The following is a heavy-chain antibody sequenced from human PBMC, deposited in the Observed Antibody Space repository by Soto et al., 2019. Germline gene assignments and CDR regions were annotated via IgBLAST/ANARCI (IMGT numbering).Heavy chain of an antibody. CDR1: GFTFSSYA. CDR2: ISYDGSNK. CDR3: ARGEDIVLMVYATGGMDV. Sequence: PGGSLRLSCAASGFTFSSYAMHWVRQAPGKGLEWVAVISYDGSNKYYADSVKGRFTISRDNSKNTLYLQMNSLRAEDTAVYYCARGEDIVLMVYATGGMDVWGQGNTVTVSS. D-gene: IGHD2-8*01. V-gene: IGHV3-30-3*01. J-gene: IGHJ6*02.